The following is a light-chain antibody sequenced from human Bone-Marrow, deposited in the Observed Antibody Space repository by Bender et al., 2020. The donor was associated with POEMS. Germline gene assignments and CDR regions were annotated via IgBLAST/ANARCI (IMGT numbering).Light chain of an antibody. CDR3: QAWDRSTVV. CDR2: KDS. V-gene: IGLV3-1*01. J-gene: IGLJ2*01. CDR1: ALPKQY. Sequence: STELTQPPSVSVSPGQTARVTCSGDALPKQYVYWYQQKPGQAPLIIVYKDSERPSGIPERFSGSNSGNTATLTISGTQAMDEGDYYCQAWDRSTVVFGGGTKLTVL.